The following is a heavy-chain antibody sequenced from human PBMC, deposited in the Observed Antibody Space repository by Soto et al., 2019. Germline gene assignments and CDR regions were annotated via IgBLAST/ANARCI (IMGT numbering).Heavy chain of an antibody. CDR3: ARDNVVLEIAKTARDLDYFSYNGVDV. V-gene: IGHV3-11*05. CDR2: ISGNNYYL. D-gene: IGHD3-10*01. CDR1: GFNFSDYY. Sequence: AGGSLRLSCAASGFNFSDYYMTWIRQAPGKGLEWVSYISGNNYYLNYADSVKGRFTISRDNAKNSLYLQMNSLRVEDTAIYFCARDNVVLEIAKTARDLDYFSYNGVDVWGRGTTVTVSS. J-gene: IGHJ6*02.